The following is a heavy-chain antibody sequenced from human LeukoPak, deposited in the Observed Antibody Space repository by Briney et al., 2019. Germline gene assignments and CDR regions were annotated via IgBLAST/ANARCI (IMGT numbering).Heavy chain of an antibody. J-gene: IGHJ4*02. CDR2: ISYDGSNK. D-gene: IGHD6-19*01. CDR3: ARSGEDSSGWYVEEGPLDY. Sequence: PGGSLRLSCAASGFTFSSYAMHWVRQAPGKGLEWVAVISYDGSNKYYADPVKGRFTISRDNSKNTLYLQMNSLRAEDTAVYYCARSGEDSSGWYVEEGPLDYWGQGTLVTVSS. CDR1: GFTFSSYA. V-gene: IGHV3-30-3*01.